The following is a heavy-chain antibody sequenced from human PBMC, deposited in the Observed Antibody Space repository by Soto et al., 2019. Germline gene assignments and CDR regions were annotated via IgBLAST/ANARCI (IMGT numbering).Heavy chain of an antibody. D-gene: IGHD6-6*01. J-gene: IGHJ4*02. V-gene: IGHV3-53*01. CDR3: AGVSIAARSFDY. CDR2: IYSGGST. CDR1: GFTVSSNY. Sequence: VGSLRLSCAASGFTVSSNYMSWVRQARGKGLEWVSVIYSGGSTYYADSVKGRFTISRDNSKNTLYLQMNSLRAEDTAVYYCAGVSIAARSFDYWGQGTLVTVSS.